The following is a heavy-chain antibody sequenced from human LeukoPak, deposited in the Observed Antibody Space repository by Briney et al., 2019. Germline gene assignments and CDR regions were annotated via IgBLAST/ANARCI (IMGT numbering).Heavy chain of an antibody. J-gene: IGHJ5*02. CDR2: INPNGDGT. Sequence: ASVKVSCKASGYTLTGYYVHWVRQAPGQGLEWMGWINPNGDGTKYAQNFQGRVTVTRDTSISTAYMELSRLRSDDMAVYYCARATCKTDCAGFDPWAREPWSPSPQ. CDR3: ARATCKTDCAGFDP. CDR1: GYTLTGYY. V-gene: IGHV1-2*02. D-gene: IGHD2-21*02.